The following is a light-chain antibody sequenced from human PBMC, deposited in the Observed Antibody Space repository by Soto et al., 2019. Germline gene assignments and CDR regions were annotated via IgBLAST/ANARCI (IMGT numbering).Light chain of an antibody. CDR3: SSFTSSSTQV. Sequence: QAVVTQPASVSGSPGQSITISCTGTSSDVGGYNYVSWYQQHPGKVPKLMIYEVSNRPSGVSNRFSGSKSGNTASLTISGLQAEDEADYYCSSFTSSSTQVLGGGTKLTVL. CDR1: SSDVGGYNY. V-gene: IGLV2-14*01. CDR2: EVS. J-gene: IGLJ3*02.